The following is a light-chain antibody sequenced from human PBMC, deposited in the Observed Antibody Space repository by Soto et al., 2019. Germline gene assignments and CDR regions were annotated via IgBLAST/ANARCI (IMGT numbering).Light chain of an antibody. CDR2: AAS. CDR1: QGISNY. Sequence: DIQMTQSPSSLSASVGDRVTITCRASQGISNYLAWYQQKTGKVPKLMIYAASTLQSGVPSRLNVSGSGTDFTLTIRSMEPEDVATSACKTYNSAPRTCVQETKVEIK. V-gene: IGKV1-27*01. J-gene: IGKJ1*01. CDR3: KTYNSAPRT.